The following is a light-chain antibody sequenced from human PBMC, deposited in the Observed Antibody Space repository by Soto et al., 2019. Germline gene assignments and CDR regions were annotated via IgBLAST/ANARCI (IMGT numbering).Light chain of an antibody. Sequence: QSALTQPVSVSGSPGQSITISCTGTDNDVGVYNYVSWYQQHPDKAPKLIIYDVTNRPSGVSNRFSGSKSGNTASLTISGLQAEDEADYYCSSYTTSTTRVFGGGTKLTVL. CDR1: DNDVGVYNY. J-gene: IGLJ3*02. CDR2: DVT. CDR3: SSYTTSTTRV. V-gene: IGLV2-14*01.